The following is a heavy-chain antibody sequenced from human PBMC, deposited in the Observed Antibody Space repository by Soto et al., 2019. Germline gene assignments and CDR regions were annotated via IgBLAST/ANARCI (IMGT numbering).Heavy chain of an antibody. CDR3: AGSYSSGWYTVGY. CDR1: GFTLSSHG. D-gene: IGHD6-19*01. Sequence: QVQLVESGGGVVQPGRSLRLSCEASGFTLSSHGMHWVRQAPGKGLEWVALIGYDGSNKYYADSVKGRFTISRDNSKNPLYLQINSLRAEDTAVYYCAGSYSSGWYTVGYWGQGTLVTVSS. CDR2: IGYDGSNK. J-gene: IGHJ4*02. V-gene: IGHV3-33*01.